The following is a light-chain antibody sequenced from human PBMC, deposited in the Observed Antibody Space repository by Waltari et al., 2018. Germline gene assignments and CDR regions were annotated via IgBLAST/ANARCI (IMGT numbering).Light chain of an antibody. Sequence: EIVMTQSPATLSVSPGERATLSCRASQDVSSNLAWYQQKHGQAPRLLIYGASTRATGIPARFSGSGSGTEFTLTISSMQSEDFAVYYCQQYNNWPLYTFGQGTKLEIK. CDR1: QDVSSN. CDR2: GAS. V-gene: IGKV3-15*01. CDR3: QQYNNWPLYT. J-gene: IGKJ2*01.